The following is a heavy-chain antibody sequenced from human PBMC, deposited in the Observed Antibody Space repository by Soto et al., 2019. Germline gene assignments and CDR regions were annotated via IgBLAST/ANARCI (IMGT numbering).Heavy chain of an antibody. Sequence: GGSLRLSCAASGFTFSSYGMHWVRQAPGKGLEWVAVISYDGSNKYYADSVKGRFTISRDNSKNTLYLQMNSLRAEDTAVYYCAKDIAIFGVVTAHYYYYYGMDVWGQGTTVTVS. CDR1: GFTFSSYG. CDR2: ISYDGSNK. V-gene: IGHV3-30*18. D-gene: IGHD3-3*01. CDR3: AKDIAIFGVVTAHYYYYYGMDV. J-gene: IGHJ6*02.